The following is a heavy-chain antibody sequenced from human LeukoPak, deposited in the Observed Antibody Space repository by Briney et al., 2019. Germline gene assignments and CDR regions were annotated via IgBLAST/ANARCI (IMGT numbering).Heavy chain of an antibody. CDR1: GGTFSSYD. J-gene: IGHJ6*03. CDR3: ARVVGLTGYSSSWYSGYYYYMDV. V-gene: IGHV1-69*06. D-gene: IGHD6-13*01. CDR2: IMPMFGKA. Sequence: AASVKVSCKASGGTFSSYDISWVRQAPGQGLEWMGGIMPMFGKANYAQKFQGRVTTTADKATSTAYMELSSLRSEDTAVYYCARVVGLTGYSSSWYSGYYYYMDVWGKGTTVTVSS.